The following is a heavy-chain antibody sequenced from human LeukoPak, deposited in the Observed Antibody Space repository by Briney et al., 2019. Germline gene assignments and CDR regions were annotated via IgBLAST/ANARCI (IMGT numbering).Heavy chain of an antibody. CDR2: INPNSGGT. CDR1: GYTFTGYY. D-gene: IGHD3-9*01. CDR3: ARVDYDILNLGY. V-gene: IGHV1-2*06. Sequence: ASVKVSCKASGYTFTGYYMHWVRQAPGQGLEWMGRINPNSGGTNYAQKFQGRVTMTRDTSISTAYMELSRLRSDDTAVYYCARVDYDILNLGYWGQGTLVTVSS. J-gene: IGHJ4*02.